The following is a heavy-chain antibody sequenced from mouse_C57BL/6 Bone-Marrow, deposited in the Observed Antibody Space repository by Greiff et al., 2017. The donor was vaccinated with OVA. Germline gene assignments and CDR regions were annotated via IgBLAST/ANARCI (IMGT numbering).Heavy chain of an antibody. D-gene: IGHD1-1*01. CDR3: ARRPPPYGTGFDY. Sequence: EVQLQQSGAELVRPGASVKLSCTASGFNIKDYYMHWVKQRPEQGLEWIGRIDPEDGDTEYAPKFQGKATLTADKSSSTAYMQLSSLTSEDSAVYYCARRPPPYGTGFDYWGQGTTLTVSS. J-gene: IGHJ2*01. V-gene: IGHV14-1*01. CDR1: GFNIKDYY. CDR2: IDPEDGDT.